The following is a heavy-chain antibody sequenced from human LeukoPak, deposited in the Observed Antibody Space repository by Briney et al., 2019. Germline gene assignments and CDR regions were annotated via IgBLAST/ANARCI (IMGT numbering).Heavy chain of an antibody. D-gene: IGHD3-16*01. V-gene: IGHV3-7*01. CDR1: GFTFSSYW. CDR2: INQDGSEK. Sequence: PGGSLRLSCVASGFTFSSYWMSWVRQAPGKGLEWVANINQDGSEKYDVDSAKGRFTISRDNAKNSLYLQMNSLRVEDTALYYCARGRGWVDHWGQGTLVTVSS. CDR3: ARGRGWVDH. J-gene: IGHJ4*02.